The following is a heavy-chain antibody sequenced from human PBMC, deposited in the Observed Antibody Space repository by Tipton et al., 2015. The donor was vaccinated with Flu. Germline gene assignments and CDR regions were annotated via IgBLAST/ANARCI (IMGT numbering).Heavy chain of an antibody. J-gene: IGHJ4*02. V-gene: IGHV4-4*07. Sequence: TLSLTCNVSGGSINRYYWSWIRQSVGKGPEWIGRTHTNGNTNYNSSFGSRLTMSADTPKSQFSMTLTSVTVADTAVYYCASGNFYDSSGYFAFWGQGILVTVSS. CDR3: ASGNFYDSSGYFAF. CDR2: THTNGNT. CDR1: GGSINRYY. D-gene: IGHD3-22*01.